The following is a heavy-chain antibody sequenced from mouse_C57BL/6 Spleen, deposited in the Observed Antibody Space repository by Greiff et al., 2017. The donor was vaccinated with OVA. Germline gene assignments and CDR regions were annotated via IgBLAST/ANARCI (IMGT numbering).Heavy chain of an antibody. CDR2: INPSNGGT. V-gene: IGHV1-53*01. J-gene: IGHJ3*01. CDR3: ARADSSGPGFAY. D-gene: IGHD3-2*02. Sequence: QVQLQQPGTELVKPGASVKLSCKASGYTFTSYWMHWVKQRPGQGLEWIGNINPSNGGTNYNEKFKSKATLTVDKSSSTAYMQLSSLTSEDSAVYDCARADSSGPGFAYWGQGTLVTVSA. CDR1: GYTFTSYW.